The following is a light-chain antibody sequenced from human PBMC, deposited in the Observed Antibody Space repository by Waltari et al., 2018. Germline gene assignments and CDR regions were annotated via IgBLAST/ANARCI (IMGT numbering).Light chain of an antibody. CDR2: DDD. CDR3: GTWDSGLSVVV. CDR1: SSNIGRSY. Sequence: QSVLTQPPSVSAAPGQRVTISCSGSSSNIGRSYVCWYQHVPGTAPKPLIYDDDKRLPGIPGRFSGSKSGTSAVLGITGLQTEDEADYYCGTWDSGLSVVVFGGGTRLTVL. V-gene: IGLV1-51*01. J-gene: IGLJ2*01.